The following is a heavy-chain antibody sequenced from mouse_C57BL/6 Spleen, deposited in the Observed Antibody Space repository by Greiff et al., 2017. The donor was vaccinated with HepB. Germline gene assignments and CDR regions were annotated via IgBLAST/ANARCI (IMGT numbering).Heavy chain of an antibody. CDR3: ARYGGNYYGSRSYYYAMDY. V-gene: IGHV1-53*01. J-gene: IGHJ4*01. CDR1: GYTFTSYW. D-gene: IGHD1-1*01. Sequence: QVQLQQPGTELVKPGASVKLSCKASGYTFTSYWMHWVKQRPGQGLEWIGNINPSNGGTNYNEKFKSKATLTVDKSSSTAYMQLSSLTSEDSAVYDCARYGGNYYGSRSYYYAMDYWGQGTSVTVSS. CDR2: INPSNGGT.